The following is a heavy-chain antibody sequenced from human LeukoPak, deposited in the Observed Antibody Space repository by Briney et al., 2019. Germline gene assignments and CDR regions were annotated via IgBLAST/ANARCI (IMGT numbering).Heavy chain of an antibody. J-gene: IGHJ4*02. CDR1: GFTFSSYS. Sequence: GGSLRLSCAASGFTFSSYSMNWVRQAPGKGLEWVAFIRYDGSNKYYADSVKGRFTISRDNSKNTLYLQMNSLRAEDTAVYYCAKVPIRYFDWLPFDYWGQGTLVTVSS. V-gene: IGHV3-30*02. D-gene: IGHD3-9*01. CDR2: IRYDGSNK. CDR3: AKVPIRYFDWLPFDY.